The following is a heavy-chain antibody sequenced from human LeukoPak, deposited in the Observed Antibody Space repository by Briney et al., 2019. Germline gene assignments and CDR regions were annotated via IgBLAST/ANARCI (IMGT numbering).Heavy chain of an antibody. CDR2: ISYDGSNK. V-gene: IGHV3-30-3*01. CDR1: GFTFSSYA. J-gene: IGHJ4*02. Sequence: GRSLRLSCAASGFTFSSYAMHWVRQAPGKGLEWVAVISYDGSNKYYADSVKDRFTISRDNSKNTLYLQMNSLRAEDTAVYYCARALTITGTTVFDYWGQGTLVTVSS. CDR3: ARALTITGTTVFDY. D-gene: IGHD1-7*01.